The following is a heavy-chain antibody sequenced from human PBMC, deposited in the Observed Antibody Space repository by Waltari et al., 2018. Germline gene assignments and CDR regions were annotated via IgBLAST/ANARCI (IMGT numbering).Heavy chain of an antibody. CDR2: MYTGGSA. D-gene: IGHD6-25*01. CDR1: GGSISSGSYY. J-gene: IGHJ5*02. Sequence: QVQLQESGPGLVKPSQTLSLTCTVSGGSISSGSYYWSWIRQSAGKGLEWIGRMYTGGSANYSPALKSRVTISGDTSKNQFSLKLSSVTAADTAVYYCAREGIYSSATDARFDPWGQGTLVTVSS. CDR3: AREGIYSSATDARFDP. V-gene: IGHV4-61*02.